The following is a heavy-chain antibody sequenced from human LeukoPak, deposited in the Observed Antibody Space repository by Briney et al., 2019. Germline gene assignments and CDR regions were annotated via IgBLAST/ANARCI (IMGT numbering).Heavy chain of an antibody. CDR1: GYSFGTYW. Sequence: GESLKISCKGSGYSFGTYWIGWVRQMPGKGLEWMGLIYPGDSDTRYSPSFQGQATISADKSISTAYLQWSSLKASDTAVYYCARHYVRDSRPDAFDIWGQGTMVTVSS. CDR3: ARHYVRDSRPDAFDI. V-gene: IGHV5-51*01. J-gene: IGHJ3*02. CDR2: IYPGDSDT. D-gene: IGHD2/OR15-2a*01.